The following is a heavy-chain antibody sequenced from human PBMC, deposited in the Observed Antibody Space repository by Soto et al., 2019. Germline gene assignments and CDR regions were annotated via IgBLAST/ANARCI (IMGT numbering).Heavy chain of an antibody. V-gene: IGHV3-74*01. CDR2: INSDGSST. J-gene: IGHJ4*02. D-gene: IGHD6-13*01. CDR1: GFTLSSYW. CDR3: ARDPIAAAGTSFDY. Sequence: GGSLRLSCAASGFTLSSYWMHWVRQAPGKGLVWVSRINSDGSSTSYADSVKGRFTISRDNAKNTLYLQMNSLRAEDTAVYYCARDPIAAAGTSFDYWGQGTLVTVSS.